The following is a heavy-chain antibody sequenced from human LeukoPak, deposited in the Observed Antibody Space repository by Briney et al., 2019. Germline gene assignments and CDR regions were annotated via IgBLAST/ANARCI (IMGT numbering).Heavy chain of an antibody. J-gene: IGHJ4*02. D-gene: IGHD2-2*03. Sequence: SETLSLTCTVSGDSINSGSYHWGWIRQPPGKGLEWIGSIQHSGNTYYNPSLKSRLTISVDTSKNQFSLKLNSVTAADTAVYYCARDGSNWGQETLVTVSS. CDR2: IQHSGNT. CDR3: ARDGSN. V-gene: IGHV4-39*02. CDR1: GDSINSGSYH.